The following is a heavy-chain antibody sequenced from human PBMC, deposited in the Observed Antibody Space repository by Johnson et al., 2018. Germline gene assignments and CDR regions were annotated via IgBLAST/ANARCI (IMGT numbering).Heavy chain of an antibody. CDR3: ARGSDIVVVVAATPAYYMDV. CDR1: GFTFSSYA. D-gene: IGHD2-15*01. Sequence: QVQLVQSGGGVVQPGRSLRLSCAASGFTFSSYAMHWVRQAPGKGLEWVAVISYDGSNKYYADSVKGRFTISRDNSKNTLYLQMNSLRGEDTAVYYCARGSDIVVVVAATPAYYMDVWGKGTTVTVSS. CDR2: ISYDGSNK. V-gene: IGHV3-30-3*01. J-gene: IGHJ6*03.